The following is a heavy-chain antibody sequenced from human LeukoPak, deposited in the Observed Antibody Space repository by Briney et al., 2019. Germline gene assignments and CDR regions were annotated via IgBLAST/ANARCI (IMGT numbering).Heavy chain of an antibody. J-gene: IGHJ4*02. D-gene: IGHD6-6*01. CDR1: GYTFTTYD. CDR3: ARIQSRIIAARPGNPAFDY. V-gene: IGHV1-18*01. Sequence: GASVKVSSKASGYTFTTYDISWVRQAPGKGLEWMGWISTYNNNTHYAQKLQGRVTMTTDTSTSTVYMELKSLRSDDTAVYYCARIQSRIIAARPGNPAFDYWGRGTLVTVSS. CDR2: ISTYNNNT.